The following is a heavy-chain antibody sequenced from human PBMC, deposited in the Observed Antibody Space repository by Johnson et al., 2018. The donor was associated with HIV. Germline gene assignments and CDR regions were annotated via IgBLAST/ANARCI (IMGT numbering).Heavy chain of an antibody. CDR3: ARGGGVVGNAFDI. D-gene: IGHD1-26*01. CDR2: IRYDGSNK. J-gene: IGHJ3*02. CDR1: GFTFSSYG. Sequence: HVQLVESGGGVVQPGGSLRLSCAASGFTFSSYGMHWVRQAPGKGLEWVAFIRYDGSNKYYADSVKGRFTISRDNSKNTLYLQMGSLRAEDMAVYYCARGGGVVGNAFDIWGQGTMVTVSS. V-gene: IGHV3-30*02.